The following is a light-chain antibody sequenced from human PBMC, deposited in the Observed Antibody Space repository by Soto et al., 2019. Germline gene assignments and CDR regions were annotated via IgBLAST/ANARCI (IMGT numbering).Light chain of an antibody. CDR1: SSDVGNYNY. J-gene: IGLJ1*01. CDR3: CLYVGATTYV. CDR2: DVS. Sequence: QCVMTQPASVSGSPGQSITISCNGASSDVGNYNYVSWYQQHPGKAPKLIIYDVSNRPSGVSNRFSGSKSGNTASLTISGLQTDDEADYYCCLYVGATTYVFGTGTKVTVL. V-gene: IGLV2-14*03.